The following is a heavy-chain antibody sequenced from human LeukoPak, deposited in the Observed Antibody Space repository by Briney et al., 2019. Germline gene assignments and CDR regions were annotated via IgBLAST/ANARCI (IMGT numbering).Heavy chain of an antibody. V-gene: IGHV4-31*03. D-gene: IGHD6-19*01. CDR3: AKVMTGYSSDGY. Sequence: SETLSLTCTVSGGSISTGGYYWSWIRQHPGKGLEWIGYIYYSGSTYYNPSLESRVTISLDTSNNHFSLKLSSVTAADTAVYYCAKVMTGYSSDGYWGQGTLVTVSS. CDR1: GGSISTGGYY. CDR2: IYYSGST. J-gene: IGHJ4*02.